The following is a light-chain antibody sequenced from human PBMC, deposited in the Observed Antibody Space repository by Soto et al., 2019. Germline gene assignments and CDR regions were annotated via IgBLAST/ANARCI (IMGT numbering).Light chain of an antibody. J-gene: IGLJ1*01. CDR2: EVS. V-gene: IGLV2-14*01. CDR1: SSDVGNYNY. CDR3: SSYTSSSKYV. Sequence: QSVPTQPASVSGCTGQSISISCTGPSSDVGNYNYVCWYQQHPAKAPKLMIFEVSNRPSGISSRFTGSKSGNTASLTISGLQAEDEADYYCSSYTSSSKYVFGTGTKVTVL.